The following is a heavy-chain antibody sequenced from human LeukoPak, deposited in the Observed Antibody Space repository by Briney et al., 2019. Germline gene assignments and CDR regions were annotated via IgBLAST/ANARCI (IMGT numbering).Heavy chain of an antibody. J-gene: IGHJ4*02. CDR1: GFTFSTHS. CDR2: ISSSSSYI. Sequence: PGGSLRLSCAASGFTFSTHSMSWVRQAPGRGLEWVSSISSSSSYIYYADSVKGRFTISRDNAKNSLYLQMNSLRAEDTAMYYCARLLFTVTMKTDYWRQGTLVTVSS. CDR3: ARLLFTVTMKTDY. V-gene: IGHV3-21*01. D-gene: IGHD4-17*01.